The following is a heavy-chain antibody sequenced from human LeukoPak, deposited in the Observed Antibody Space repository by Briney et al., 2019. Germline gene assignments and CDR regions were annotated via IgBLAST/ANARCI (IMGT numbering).Heavy chain of an antibody. CDR1: GITLSNYG. CDR2: SST. CDR3: AKWGQVIRSWNAFDI. D-gene: IGHD2-21*01. J-gene: IGHJ3*02. V-gene: IGHV3-23*01. Sequence: GGSLRLSCAVSGITLSNYGMSWVRQAPGKGLEWVAGSSTNYADSVKGRFTISRDNSKNTLYLQMNSLRAEDTAVYYCAKWGQVIRSWNAFDIWGQGTMVTVSS.